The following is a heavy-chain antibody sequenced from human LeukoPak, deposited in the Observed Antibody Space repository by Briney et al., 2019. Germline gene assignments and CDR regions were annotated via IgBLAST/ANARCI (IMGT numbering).Heavy chain of an antibody. CDR3: ARDRNHRSYCSGGSCYSVLDYFDY. CDR2: IKQDVGEK. J-gene: IGHJ4*02. CDR1: GFTFSSYW. V-gene: IGHV3-7*01. D-gene: IGHD2-15*01. Sequence: PGGSLRLSCAASGFTFSSYWMSWVRQAPGEGREWVANIKQDVGEKYYVDSVKGRFTIYRDNAKNSLYLQMHSLSAEDTAVYYCARDRNHRSYCSGGSCYSVLDYFDYWGQATLVTVSS.